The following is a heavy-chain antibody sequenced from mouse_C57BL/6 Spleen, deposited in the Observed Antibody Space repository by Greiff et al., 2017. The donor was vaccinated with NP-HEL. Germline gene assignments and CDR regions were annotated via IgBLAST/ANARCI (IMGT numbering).Heavy chain of an antibody. D-gene: IGHD2-12*01. CDR3: ARHEEGGSYYSYFDY. CDR2: FYPGSGSI. Sequence: QVQLQQSGAELVKPGASVKLSCKASGYTFTEYTIHWVKQRSGQGLEWIGWFYPGSGSIKYNEKFKDKATLTADKSSSTVYMELTRLTSEDSTIYFCARHEEGGSYYSYFDYWGQGTTLTVSS. J-gene: IGHJ2*01. CDR1: GYTFTEYT. V-gene: IGHV1-62-2*01.